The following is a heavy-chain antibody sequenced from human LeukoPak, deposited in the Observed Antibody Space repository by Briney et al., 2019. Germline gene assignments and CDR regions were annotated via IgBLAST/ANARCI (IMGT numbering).Heavy chain of an antibody. V-gene: IGHV4-39*01. CDR1: GGSISSSSYY. J-gene: IGHJ4*02. Sequence: SETLSLTCAVSGGSISSSSYYWGWIRQPPGKGLEWIGSIYYSGSTYYNPSLKSRVTIYVDTSKNQFSLKLSSVTAADTAVYYCARHGKVSIAAAATGYWGQGTLVTVSS. CDR3: ARHGKVSIAAAATGY. CDR2: IYYSGST. D-gene: IGHD6-13*01.